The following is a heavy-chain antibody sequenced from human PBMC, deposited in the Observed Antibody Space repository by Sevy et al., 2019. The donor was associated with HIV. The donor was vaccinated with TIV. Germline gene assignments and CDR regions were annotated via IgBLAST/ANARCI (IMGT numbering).Heavy chain of an antibody. CDR1: GFSFRNYG. D-gene: IGHD1-1*01. J-gene: IGHJ4*02. V-gene: IGHV3-30*18. CDR2: ISYDGSNT. CDR3: AKQDNWNDFPFDY. Sequence: GGSLRLSYAASGFSFRNYGMHWVRQAPGKGVEWVAVISYDGSNTHYADSVKGRFTISRDNSKNTLFLQMSSLRAEDTAVYHCAKQDNWNDFPFDYWGQGILVTVSS.